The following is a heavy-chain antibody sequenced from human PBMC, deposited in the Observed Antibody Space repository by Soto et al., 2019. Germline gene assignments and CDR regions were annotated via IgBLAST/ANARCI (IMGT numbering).Heavy chain of an antibody. CDR1: GGTFSSYT. CDR2: IIPVLGIS. J-gene: IGHJ4*02. V-gene: IGHV1-69*08. D-gene: IGHD3-9*01. CDR3: ARDFGQAATGYSTNNLFDH. Sequence: VQLVQSGPEVKKPGSSVKVSCKASGGTFSSYTISWVRQAPGQGLEWMGRIIPVLGISDFAQKFQGRITITADKSTSTAYMELSSLRSDDTAVYYCARDFGQAATGYSTNNLFDHWGQGTLVTVSS.